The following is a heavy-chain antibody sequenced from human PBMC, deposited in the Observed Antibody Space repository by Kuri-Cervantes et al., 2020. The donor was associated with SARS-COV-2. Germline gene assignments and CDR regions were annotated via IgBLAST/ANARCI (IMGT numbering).Heavy chain of an antibody. D-gene: IGHD7-27*01. Sequence: ASVKVSCKASGYTFTGYYMHWVRQAPGQGLEWMGWINPNSGGTNYAQKFQGRVTMTRDTSISTAYMELSRLRSDDTAVYYCARGGWSTGDRGYYHYYMDVWGKGTTVTVSS. CDR1: GYTFTGYY. CDR2: INPNSGGT. J-gene: IGHJ6*03. CDR3: ARGGWSTGDRGYYHYYMDV. V-gene: IGHV1-2*02.